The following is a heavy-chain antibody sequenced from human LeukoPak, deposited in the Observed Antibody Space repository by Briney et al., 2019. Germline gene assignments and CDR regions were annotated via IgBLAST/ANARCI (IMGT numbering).Heavy chain of an antibody. CDR2: IRYDGSNK. J-gene: IGHJ5*02. V-gene: IGHV3-30*02. D-gene: IGHD2-2*01. CDR3: AKLLVPAARMYNWFDP. CDR1: GFTFSSYG. Sequence: GGSLRLSCAASGFTFSSYGVHWVRQAPGKGLEWVAFIRYDGSNKYYADSVKGRFTISRDNSKNTLYLQMNSLRAEDTAVYYCAKLLVPAARMYNWFDPWGQGTLVTVSS.